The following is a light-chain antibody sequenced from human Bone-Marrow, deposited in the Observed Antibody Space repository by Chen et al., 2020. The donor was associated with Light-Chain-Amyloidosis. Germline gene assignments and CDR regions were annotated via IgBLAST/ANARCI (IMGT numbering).Light chain of an antibody. V-gene: IGKV3-20*01. CDR1: QTISSNY. J-gene: IGKJ4*01. CDR3: QQYGTSPLT. CDR2: GSS. Sequence: EIVLSQSQGTVSLSSGAGANLSCRASQTISSNYLTWYQQKFGQAPRLLIYGSSSRATGIPDRFTGSGSWTDFTLTINRLEPEDFAMYYCQQYGTSPLTFGGGTKVEIK.